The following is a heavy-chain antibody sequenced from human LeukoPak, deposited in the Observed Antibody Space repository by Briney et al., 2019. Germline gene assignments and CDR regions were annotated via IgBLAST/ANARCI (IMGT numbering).Heavy chain of an antibody. Sequence: PGGSLRLSCAASGFTVSSNYMNWVRQAPGKGLEWVSAISGSGGSTYYADSVKGRFTISRDNSKNTLYLQMNSLRAEDTAVYYCAKETSLHYDSPFDYWGQGTLVTVSS. CDR2: ISGSGGST. V-gene: IGHV3-23*01. J-gene: IGHJ4*02. CDR3: AKETSLHYDSPFDY. D-gene: IGHD3-22*01. CDR1: GFTVSSNY.